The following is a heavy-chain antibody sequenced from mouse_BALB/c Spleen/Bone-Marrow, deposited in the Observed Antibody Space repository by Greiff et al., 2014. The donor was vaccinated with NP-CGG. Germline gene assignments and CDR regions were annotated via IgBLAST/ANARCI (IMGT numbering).Heavy chain of an antibody. D-gene: IGHD1-2*01. J-gene: IGHJ4*01. V-gene: IGHV2-9*02. CDR3: ARITTATGAMDY. CDR2: IWADGST. CDR1: GFSLTNYG. Sequence: QVQLQQPGPGLVAPSQSLSITCTASGFSLTNYGVHWVRQPPGKGLEWLGVIWADGSTNYNSALMSRLSISKDNSKSQVFFRMNSLQTDDTAMYYCARITTATGAMDYWGQGTSVTVSS.